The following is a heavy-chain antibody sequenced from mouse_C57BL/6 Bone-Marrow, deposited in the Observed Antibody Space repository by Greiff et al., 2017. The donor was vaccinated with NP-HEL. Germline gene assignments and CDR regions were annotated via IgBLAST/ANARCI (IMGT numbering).Heavy chain of an antibody. CDR1: GYSITSGYY. V-gene: IGHV3-6*01. CDR3: ARITTGAIDY. J-gene: IGHJ4*01. CDR2: ISYDGSN. D-gene: IGHD2-4*01. Sequence: EVQLQESGPGLVKPSQSLSLTCSVTGYSITSGYYWNWIRQFPGNKLEWMGYISYDGSNNYNPSLKNRISITRDPSKNQFFLKLNSVTTEDTATYYCARITTGAIDYWGQGTSVTVSS.